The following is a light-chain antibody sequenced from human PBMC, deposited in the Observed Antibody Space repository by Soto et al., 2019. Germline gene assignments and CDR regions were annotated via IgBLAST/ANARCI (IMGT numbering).Light chain of an antibody. CDR1: QDIRND. V-gene: IGKV1-6*01. Sequence: AIQMTQSPSSLSASVGDRVTITCRASQDIRNDLGWYQQKPGKAPNLLIYAASTLQIGVPSRFSGSGSGTDFTLTISSLQHEDFATYYCLQGYNFPHTFGPGTKVDIK. CDR2: AAS. CDR3: LQGYNFPHT. J-gene: IGKJ3*01.